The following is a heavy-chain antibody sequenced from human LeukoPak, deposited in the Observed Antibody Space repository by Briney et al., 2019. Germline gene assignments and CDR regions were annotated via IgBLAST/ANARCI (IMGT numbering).Heavy chain of an antibody. CDR1: GGTFSSYA. J-gene: IGHJ4*02. CDR2: IIPILGIA. V-gene: IGHV1-69*04. D-gene: IGHD2-21*02. CDR3: ARVESDCGGDCYSGY. Sequence: SVKVSCKASGGTFSSYAISWVRQAPGQGLEWMGRIIPILGIANYAQKFQGRVTITADKSTSTAYMELSSLRSEDTAVYYCARVESDCGGDCYSGYWGQGTLVTVSS.